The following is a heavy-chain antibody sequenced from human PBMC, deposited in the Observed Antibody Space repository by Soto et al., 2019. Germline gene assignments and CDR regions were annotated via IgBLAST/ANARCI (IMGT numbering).Heavy chain of an antibody. Sequence: ASVIVSGRASANTRTGFYMRWVRQTPGQGLEWMGWINPNSGGTNYAQKFQGWVTMTRDTSISTAYMELSRLRSDDTAVYYCARESSKYDILTGKYYYMDVWGKGTTVTVSS. CDR1: ANTRTGFY. J-gene: IGHJ6*03. CDR3: ARESSKYDILTGKYYYMDV. D-gene: IGHD3-9*01. CDR2: INPNSGGT. V-gene: IGHV1-2*04.